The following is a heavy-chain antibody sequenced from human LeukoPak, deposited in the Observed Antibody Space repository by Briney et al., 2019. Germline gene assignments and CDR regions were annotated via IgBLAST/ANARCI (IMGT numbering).Heavy chain of an antibody. CDR1: GFTFRSYS. D-gene: IGHD6-6*01. J-gene: IGHJ4*02. CDR3: ARDLVSSSSRPYYFDY. Sequence: PGGSLRLSCAASGFTFRSYSMNWVRQAPGKGLEWVSSISSSSSYIYYADSVKGRFTISRDNAKNSLYLQMNSLRAEDTAVYYCARDLVSSSSRPYYFDYWGQGTLVTVSS. V-gene: IGHV3-21*01. CDR2: ISSSSSYI.